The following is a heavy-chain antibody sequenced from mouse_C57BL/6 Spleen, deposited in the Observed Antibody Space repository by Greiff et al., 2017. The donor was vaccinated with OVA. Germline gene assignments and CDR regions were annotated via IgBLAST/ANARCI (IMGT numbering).Heavy chain of an antibody. J-gene: IGHJ2*01. CDR2: IGYDGSN. CDR1: GYSITSGYY. V-gene: IGHV3-6*01. Sequence: EVQLQESGPGLVKPSQSLSLTCSATGYSITSGYYWNWIRQFPGNKLEWMGYIGYDGSNNYNPSLKNRISITRDTSKNQFFLKLNSVTTEDTATYYCARGYDYYFDYWGQGTTLTVSS. D-gene: IGHD2-4*01. CDR3: ARGYDYYFDY.